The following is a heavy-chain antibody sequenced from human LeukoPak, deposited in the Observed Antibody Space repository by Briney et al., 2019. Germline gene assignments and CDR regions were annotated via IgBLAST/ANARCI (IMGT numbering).Heavy chain of an antibody. CDR3: ASCIERTGAFDI. V-gene: IGHV3-21*01. J-gene: IGHJ3*02. CDR1: GFTFSSYS. D-gene: IGHD1-14*01. Sequence: GGSLRLSCAASGFTFSSYSMNWVRQAPGKGLEWVSSISSSSSYIYYADSVKGRFTISRDNAKNSLYLQMNTLRAEDTAVYYCASCIERTGAFDIWGQGTMVTVSS. CDR2: ISSSSSYI.